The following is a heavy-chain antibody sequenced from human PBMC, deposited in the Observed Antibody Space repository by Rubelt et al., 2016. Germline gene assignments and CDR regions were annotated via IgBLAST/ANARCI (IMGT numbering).Heavy chain of an antibody. J-gene: IGHJ5*02. CDR1: GGSISSGGYY. D-gene: IGHD4-23*01. CDR2: IYYSGYT. V-gene: IGHV4-31*03. CDR3: AGDYGGNSAVS. Sequence: QVQLQESGPGLVKPSQTLSLTCTVSGGSISSGGYYWSWIRQHPGKGLEWIGNIYYSGYTYYNPSLKSRLSISLDTSKNQCSLNLRSVTAADTVVYYCAGDYGGNSAVSWGRGTLITVSS.